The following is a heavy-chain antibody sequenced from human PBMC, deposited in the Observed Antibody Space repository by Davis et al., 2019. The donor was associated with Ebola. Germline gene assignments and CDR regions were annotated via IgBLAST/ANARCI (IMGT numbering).Heavy chain of an antibody. CDR1: GYTFTSYG. V-gene: IGHV7-4-1*02. CDR2: INPNTGNP. D-gene: IGHD3-22*01. J-gene: IGHJ3*02. Sequence: ASVKVSCKASGYTFTSYGISWVRQAPGQGLEWMGWINPNTGNPMYAQAFTGRFLFPLDTSINTPYLMISSLKAEDTAVYYCAGSTMTQDAFDIWGKGTTVTVSS. CDR3: AGSTMTQDAFDI.